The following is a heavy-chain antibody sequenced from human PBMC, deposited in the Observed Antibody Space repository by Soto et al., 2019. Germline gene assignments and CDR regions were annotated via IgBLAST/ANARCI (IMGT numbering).Heavy chain of an antibody. J-gene: IGHJ4*02. CDR3: ALLVWDIVVVVAATEDY. V-gene: IGHV3-23*01. CDR2: ISGSGANT. CDR1: GFTFSRYA. D-gene: IGHD2-15*01. Sequence: EVQLLESGGGLVQPGGSLRLSCAASGFTFSRYAMSWVRQAPGKGLEWVSTISGSGANTYYADSVKGRFTISRDNSNNTLYRQMNSLRAEDTAVYYCALLVWDIVVVVAATEDYWGQGTLVPVSS.